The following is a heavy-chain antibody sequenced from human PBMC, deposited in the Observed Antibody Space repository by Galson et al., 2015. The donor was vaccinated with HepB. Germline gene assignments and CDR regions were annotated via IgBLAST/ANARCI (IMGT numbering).Heavy chain of an antibody. Sequence: SLRLSCAASGFTFDNYGIHWVRQAPGKGLEWVAGISYDGSNKYYGGSVRGRFTISRDTSKNTVNLQMNSLRAEDTAVYFCAKETGKWSGYYMTYYFGMDVWGQGTTVTVSS. J-gene: IGHJ6*02. D-gene: IGHD3-3*01. V-gene: IGHV3-30*18. CDR3: AKETGKWSGYYMTYYFGMDV. CDR2: ISYDGSNK. CDR1: GFTFDNYG.